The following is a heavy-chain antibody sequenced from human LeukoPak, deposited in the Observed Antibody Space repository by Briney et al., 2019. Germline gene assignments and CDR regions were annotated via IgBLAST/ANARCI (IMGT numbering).Heavy chain of an antibody. CDR2: IYSGDNT. CDR1: GFTVSNNY. CDR3: AGRRVLDASFDY. Sequence: GGSLRLSCAASGFTVSNNYMSWVRQAPGKGLEWVSVIYSGDNTYYVESVKGRFTISRDNSKNTLFLQMNRLRAEDTAAYYCAGRRVLDASFDYWGQGTLVTVSS. J-gene: IGHJ4*02. D-gene: IGHD3-16*01. V-gene: IGHV3-66*02.